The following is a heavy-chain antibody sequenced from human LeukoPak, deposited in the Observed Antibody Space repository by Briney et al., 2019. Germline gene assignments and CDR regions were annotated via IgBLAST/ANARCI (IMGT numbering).Heavy chain of an antibody. V-gene: IGHV1-2*02. J-gene: IGHJ4*02. D-gene: IGHD6-6*01. CDR3: ARARWQLVPYFDS. CDR2: INPNSGGT. Sequence: ASVKVSCKASGYTFTHYYMHWVRQAPGQGLEWMGWINPNSGGTNFAQKFQGRVTMTRDTSISTAYLALGSLRSDDTAVYFCARARWQLVPYFDSWGQGTLVTVSS. CDR1: GYTFTHYY.